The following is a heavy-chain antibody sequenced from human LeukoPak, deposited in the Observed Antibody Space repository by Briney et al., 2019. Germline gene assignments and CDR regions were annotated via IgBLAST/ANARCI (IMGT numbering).Heavy chain of an antibody. J-gene: IGHJ3*02. D-gene: IGHD1-14*01. V-gene: IGHV1-18*01. CDR2: ISAYNGNT. CDR1: GYTFTSYG. CDR3: ARTDNKFRDRGAFDI. Sequence: ASVKVSCKASGYTFTSYGISWVRQAPGQGLEWMGWISAYNGNTNYAQKLQGRVTMTTDTSTSTAYMELRSLRSDDTAVYYCARTDNKFRDRGAFDIWGQGTMVTVSS.